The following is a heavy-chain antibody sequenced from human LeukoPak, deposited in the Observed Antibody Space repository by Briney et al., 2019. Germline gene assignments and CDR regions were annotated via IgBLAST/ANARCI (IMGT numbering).Heavy chain of an antibody. CDR3: AKVNDAELLWFGELKWDYYMDV. Sequence: GGSLRLSCAASGFTFSTYEMNWVRQAPGKGLEWVSAISGSGGSTYYADSVKGRFTISRDNSKNTLYLQMNSLRAEDTAVYYCAKVNDAELLWFGELKWDYYMDVWGKGTTVTVSS. V-gene: IGHV3-23*01. J-gene: IGHJ6*03. CDR2: ISGSGGST. CDR1: GFTFSTYE. D-gene: IGHD3-10*01.